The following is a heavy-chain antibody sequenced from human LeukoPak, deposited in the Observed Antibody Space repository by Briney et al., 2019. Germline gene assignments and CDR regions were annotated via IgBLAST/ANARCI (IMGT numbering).Heavy chain of an antibody. D-gene: IGHD3-3*01. Sequence: PSETLSLTCTVSGGSISSYYWGWIRQPPGKGREWIGSIHESGTTYYTPSLKSRVTISRDTSNNQFSLKLRSVTAADTAVYYCARITIFGVADRGVWGKGTTVTVSA. CDR2: IHESGTT. J-gene: IGHJ6*04. V-gene: IGHV4-39*07. CDR1: GGSISSYY. CDR3: ARITIFGVADRGV.